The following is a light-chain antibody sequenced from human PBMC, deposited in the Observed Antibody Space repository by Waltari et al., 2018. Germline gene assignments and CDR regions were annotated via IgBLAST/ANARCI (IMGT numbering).Light chain of an antibody. CDR3: QQYNVDPWT. CDR1: QTVETW. CDR2: KAS. Sequence: DIQMTQSPSTLSASPGDSVTITCRASQTVETWLAWYQQKPGRPPKFLIHKASTLETGVPSRFRGSGSGTEFTLTINGLQVDDFATYYCQQYNVDPWTFGQGTRVEIK. V-gene: IGKV1-5*03. J-gene: IGKJ1*01.